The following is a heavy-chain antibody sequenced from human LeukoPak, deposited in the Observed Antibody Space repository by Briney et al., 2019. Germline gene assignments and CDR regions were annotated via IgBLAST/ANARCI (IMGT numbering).Heavy chain of an antibody. Sequence: GGSLRLSCAASGFSFSSYWMSWVRQAPGKGLEWVANIKQDGSEKYYVDSVKGRFTVSRDNAKNTLYLQVNNLRAEDTAVYYCARGPNSNWSGLDFWGQGTLLTVSS. J-gene: IGHJ4*02. CDR3: ARGPNSNWSGLDF. CDR2: IKQDGSEK. V-gene: IGHV3-7*01. CDR1: GFSFSSYW. D-gene: IGHD6-6*01.